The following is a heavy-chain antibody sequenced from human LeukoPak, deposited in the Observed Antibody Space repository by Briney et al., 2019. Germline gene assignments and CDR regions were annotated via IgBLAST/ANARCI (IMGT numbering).Heavy chain of an antibody. D-gene: IGHD3-3*01. CDR1: GFTFSSYA. Sequence: GGSLRLSCAASGFTFSSYAMHWVRQAPGKGLEWVAVISYDGSNKYYADSVKGRFTISRDNSKNTLYLQMNSLRAEDTAVYYCARGFFILDFWSGPPNWFDPWGQGTLVTVSS. CDR2: ISYDGSNK. CDR3: ARGFFILDFWSGPPNWFDP. V-gene: IGHV3-30-3*01. J-gene: IGHJ5*02.